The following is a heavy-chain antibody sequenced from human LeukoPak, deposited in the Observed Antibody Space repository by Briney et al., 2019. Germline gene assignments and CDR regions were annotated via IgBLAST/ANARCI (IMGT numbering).Heavy chain of an antibody. CDR2: IYTSGST. CDR3: ARGGPYSGSYYPFDY. Sequence: PSETLSLTCSVSGGSISSYYWSWIQQPAGKGLEWIGRIYTSGSTNYNPSLKSRVTMSVDTSKNQFSLKLSSVTAADTALYYCARGGPYSGSYYPFDYWGQGILVTVSS. CDR1: GGSISSYY. D-gene: IGHD1-26*01. J-gene: IGHJ4*02. V-gene: IGHV4-4*07.